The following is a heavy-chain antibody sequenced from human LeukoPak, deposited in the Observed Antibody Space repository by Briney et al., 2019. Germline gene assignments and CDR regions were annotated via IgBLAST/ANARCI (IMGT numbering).Heavy chain of an antibody. CDR2: IYHSGST. D-gene: IGHD6-19*01. J-gene: IGHJ4*02. V-gene: IGHV4-30-2*01. Sequence: SETLSLTCAVSGGSISSGGYSWSWIRQPPGKGLEWIGYIYHSGSTYYNPSLKSRVTISVDRSENQFSLKLSSVTAADTAVYYCARDRAGDFDYWGQGTLVTVSS. CDR3: ARDRAGDFDY. CDR1: GGSISSGGYS.